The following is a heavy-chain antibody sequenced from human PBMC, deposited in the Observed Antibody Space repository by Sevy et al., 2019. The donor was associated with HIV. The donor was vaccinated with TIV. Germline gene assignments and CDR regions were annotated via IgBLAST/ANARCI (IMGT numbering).Heavy chain of an antibody. Sequence: GESLKISCKGSGYSFSNYWIAWVRQMPGKGLEWMGIIYPGDSDTRYNPSFQGQVTISADKSINTAYLQWSSLKASDTAMYYCAKRSSGGIWYFGLWGRGTLVTVSS. V-gene: IGHV5-51*01. CDR3: AKRSSGGIWYFGL. D-gene: IGHD3-10*01. CDR1: GYSFSNYW. J-gene: IGHJ2*01. CDR2: IYPGDSDT.